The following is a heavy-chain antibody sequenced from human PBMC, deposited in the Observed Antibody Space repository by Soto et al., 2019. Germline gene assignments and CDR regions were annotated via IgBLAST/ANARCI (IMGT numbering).Heavy chain of an antibody. CDR1: GFTFSSYA. CDR2: ISYDGSNK. D-gene: IGHD2-15*01. CDR3: ARLILVVVAASVEGHDAFDI. V-gene: IGHV3-30-3*01. Sequence: QVQLVESGGGVVQPGRSLRLSCAASGFTFSSYAMHWVRQAPGKGLEWVAVISYDGSNKYYADSVKGRFTISRDNSKNTLYLQMNSLRAEDTAVYYCARLILVVVAASVEGHDAFDIWGQGTMVTVSS. J-gene: IGHJ3*02.